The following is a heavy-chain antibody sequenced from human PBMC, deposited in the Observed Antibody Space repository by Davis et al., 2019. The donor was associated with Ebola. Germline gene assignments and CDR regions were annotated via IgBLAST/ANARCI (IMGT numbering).Heavy chain of an antibody. V-gene: IGHV5-51*01. CDR1: GYSFYQYW. CDR3: ARHYYGDNRYGMDV. J-gene: IGHJ6*02. D-gene: IGHD4-17*01. Sequence: GESLKISCKGLGYSFYQYWIGWVRQMPGKGLEWMGSIYPGDSDARYSPSFQGQVTISADKSITTAYLQWTSLKASDTAMYYCARHYYGDNRYGMDVWGQGTTVTVSS. CDR2: IYPGDSDA.